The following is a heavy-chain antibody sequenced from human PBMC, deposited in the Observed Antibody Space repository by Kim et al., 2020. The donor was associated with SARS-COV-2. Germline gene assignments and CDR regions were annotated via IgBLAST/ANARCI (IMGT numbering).Heavy chain of an antibody. CDR1: GFTFSASA. Sequence: GGSLRLSCAASGFTFSASAIHWVRQASGKGLEWVGRIRSKANSHATTSAASVKGRFTISRDDSKNTAYLQMNSLKTEDTAVYYCTRWAKGVPSAFDIWGQGTMVTVSS. V-gene: IGHV3-73*01. CDR3: TRWAKGVPSAFDI. J-gene: IGHJ3*02. D-gene: IGHD3-16*01. CDR2: IRSKANSHAT.